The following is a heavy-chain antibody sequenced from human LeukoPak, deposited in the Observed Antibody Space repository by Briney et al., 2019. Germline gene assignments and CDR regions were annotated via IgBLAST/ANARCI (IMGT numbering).Heavy chain of an antibody. CDR2: IYTSGST. CDR3: ARDGTKRGADP. J-gene: IGHJ5*02. CDR1: GGSISSGSYY. D-gene: IGHD6-13*01. V-gene: IGHV4-61*02. Sequence: PSETLSLTCTVSGGSISSGSYYWSWIRQPAGKGLEWIGRIYTSGSTNYNPSLKSRVTISVDTSKNQFSLKLSSVTAADTAVYYCARDGTKRGADPWGQGTLVTVSS.